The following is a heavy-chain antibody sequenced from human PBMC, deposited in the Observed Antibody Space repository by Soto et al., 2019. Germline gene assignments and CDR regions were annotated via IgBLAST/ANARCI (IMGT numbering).Heavy chain of an antibody. CDR1: GFTFSDYY. CDR2: ISSSGSTI. V-gene: IGHV3-11*01. Sequence: QVLLVESGGGLVKPGGSLRLSCAASGFTFSDYYMSWIRQAPGKGLEWVSYISSSGSTIYYADSVKGRFTISRDNAKNSLYLQMNSLRAEDTAVYYCARVAQYYDSSGYDWYFDLWGRGTLVTVSS. J-gene: IGHJ2*01. CDR3: ARVAQYYDSSGYDWYFDL. D-gene: IGHD3-22*01.